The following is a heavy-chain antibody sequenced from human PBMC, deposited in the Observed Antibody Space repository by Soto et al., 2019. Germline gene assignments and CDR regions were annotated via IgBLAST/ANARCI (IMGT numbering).Heavy chain of an antibody. V-gene: IGHV3-48*02. J-gene: IGHJ4*02. D-gene: IGHD1-26*01. Sequence: GGSLRLSCAASGFTFSSYSMNWVRQAPGKGLEWVSYISSSSSTIYYADSVKGRFTISRDNAKNSLYLQMNSLRDEDTAVYYCARGDRRGAGGSYYVYDYWGQGTLVTVSS. CDR2: ISSSSSTI. CDR3: ARGDRRGAGGSYYVYDY. CDR1: GFTFSSYS.